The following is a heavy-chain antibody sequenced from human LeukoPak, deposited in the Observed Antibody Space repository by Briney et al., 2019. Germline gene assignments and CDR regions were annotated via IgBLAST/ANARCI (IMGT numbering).Heavy chain of an antibody. CDR1: GYTFTGYY. V-gene: IGHV1-2*06. D-gene: IGHD3-22*01. J-gene: IGHJ5*02. CDR3: ARVARYSYDSSGYYGKNDWFDP. Sequence: GASVKVSCKASGYTFTGYYMHWVRQAPGPGLEWMGRINPNSGGTNYAQKFHGRVTMTRDTSISTAYMELSRLRSDDTAVYYCARVARYSYDSSGYYGKNDWFDPWGQGTLVTVSS. CDR2: INPNSGGT.